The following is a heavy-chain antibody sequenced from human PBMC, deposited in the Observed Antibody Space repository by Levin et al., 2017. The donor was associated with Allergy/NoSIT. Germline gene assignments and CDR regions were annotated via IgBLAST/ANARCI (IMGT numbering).Heavy chain of an antibody. CDR2: MNPNSGNT. CDR3: ARGPRATSGFDY. Sequence: VASVKVSCKASGYTFTSYDINWVRQATGQGLEWMGWMNPNSGNTGYAQKFQGRVTMTRNTSISTAYMELSSLRSEDTAVYYCARGPRATSGFDYWGQGTLVTVSS. D-gene: IGHD1-26*01. CDR1: GYTFTSYD. V-gene: IGHV1-8*01. J-gene: IGHJ4*02.